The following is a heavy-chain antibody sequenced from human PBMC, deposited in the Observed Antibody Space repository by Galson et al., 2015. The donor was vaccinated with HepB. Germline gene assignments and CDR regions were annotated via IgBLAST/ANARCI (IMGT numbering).Heavy chain of an antibody. CDR2: INPSGGST. CDR3: ARCLAVAVDAFDI. CDR1: GYTFTSYY. Sequence: SVKVSCKASGYTFTSYYMHWVRQAPGQGLEWMGIINPSGGSTSYAQKFQGRVTMTRDTSTSTVYMELSSLRSEDTAVYYCARCLAVAVDAFDIWGQGTMVTVSS. J-gene: IGHJ3*02. V-gene: IGHV1-46*03. D-gene: IGHD6-19*01.